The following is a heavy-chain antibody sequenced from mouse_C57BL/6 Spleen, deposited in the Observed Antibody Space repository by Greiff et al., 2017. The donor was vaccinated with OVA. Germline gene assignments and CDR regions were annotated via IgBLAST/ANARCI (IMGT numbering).Heavy chain of an antibody. CDR3: TRDGGNFPMDY. D-gene: IGHD2-1*01. V-gene: IGHV5-9-1*02. J-gene: IGHJ4*01. Sequence: EVKVEESGEGLVKPGGSLKLSCAASGFTFSSYAMSWVRQTPEKRLEWVAYISSGGDYIYYADTVKGRFTISRDNARNTLYLQMSSLKSEDTAMYYCTRDGGNFPMDYWGQGTSVTVSS. CDR2: ISSGGDYI. CDR1: GFTFSSYA.